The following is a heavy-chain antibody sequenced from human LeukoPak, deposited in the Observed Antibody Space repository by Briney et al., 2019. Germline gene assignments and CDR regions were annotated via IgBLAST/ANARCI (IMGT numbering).Heavy chain of an antibody. CDR2: ISLNIGGI. D-gene: IGHD5-18*01. V-gene: IGHV3-9*01. CDR3: AKGLRGYSYAFYY. CDR1: GFTFADYA. J-gene: IGHJ4*02. Sequence: GRSLRLSCALSGFTFADYAIHWVRHAPGEGLGWGSGISLNIGGIGYAAAVKGRFTFSRDNAKNSLYLQMTSLRAEDTALYNCAKGLRGYSYAFYYWGEGALVTVSS.